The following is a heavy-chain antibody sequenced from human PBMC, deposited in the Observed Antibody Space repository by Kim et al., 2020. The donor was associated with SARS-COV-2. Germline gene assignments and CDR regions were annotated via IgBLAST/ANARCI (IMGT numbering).Heavy chain of an antibody. J-gene: IGHJ5*02. CDR1: GGSISSYY. V-gene: IGHV4-59*08. Sequence: SETLSLTCTVSGGSISSYYWSWIRQPPGKGLEWIGYIYYSGSTNYNSSLKSRVTISVDTSKNPFSLKLSSVTAADTAVYYCARSPGWFDPWGQGTLVTVSS. CDR2: IYYSGST. CDR3: ARSPGWFDP.